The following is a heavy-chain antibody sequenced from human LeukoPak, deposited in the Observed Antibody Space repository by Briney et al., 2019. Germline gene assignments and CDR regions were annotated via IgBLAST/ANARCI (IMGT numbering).Heavy chain of an antibody. V-gene: IGHV3-23*01. D-gene: IGHD4-17*01. CDR1: GFTFSSYA. CDR2: ISGSGGST. J-gene: IGHJ4*02. Sequence: GGSLRLSCAASGFTFSSYAMGWVRQAPGKGLEWVSAISGSGGSTYYADSVKGRFTISRDNSKNPLYLQMNSLRAEDTAVYYCAKAFTDWDDYGDIYCFDYWGQGTLVTVSS. CDR3: AKAFTDWDDYGDIYCFDY.